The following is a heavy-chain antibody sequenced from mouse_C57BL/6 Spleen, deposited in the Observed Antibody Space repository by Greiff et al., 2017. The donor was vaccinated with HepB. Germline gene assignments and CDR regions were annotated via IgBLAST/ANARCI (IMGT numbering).Heavy chain of an antibody. CDR2: IYPGDGDT. V-gene: IGHV1-82*01. Sequence: QVQLQQSGPELVKPGASVQISCKASGYAFSSSWLNWVKQRPGKGLEWIGRIYPGDGDTNYNGKFKGKATLTADKSSSTAHMQLSSLTSEDYAVYFCARSGLDYAMDYWGQGTSVTVSS. CDR3: ARSGLDYAMDY. CDR1: GYAFSSSW. J-gene: IGHJ4*01. D-gene: IGHD3-1*01.